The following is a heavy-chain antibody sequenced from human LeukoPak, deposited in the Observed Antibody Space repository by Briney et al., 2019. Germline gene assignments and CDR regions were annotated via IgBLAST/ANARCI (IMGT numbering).Heavy chain of an antibody. CDR2: IYYSGST. CDR3: AREDMDGVGATYYFDY. CDR1: GGSISSYY. J-gene: IGHJ4*02. Sequence: SETLSLTCTVSGGSISSYYWSWIRQPPGKGLEWIGYIYYSGSTNYNPSLKSRVTISVDTSKNQFSLKQSSVTAADTAVYYCAREDMDGVGATYYFDYWGQGTLVTVSS. D-gene: IGHD1-26*01. V-gene: IGHV4-59*01.